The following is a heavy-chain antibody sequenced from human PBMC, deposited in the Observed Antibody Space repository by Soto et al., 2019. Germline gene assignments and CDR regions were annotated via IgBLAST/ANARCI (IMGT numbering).Heavy chain of an antibody. CDR2: TNPSSGGT. CDR3: ARDFRTYSHGVDV. Sequence: ASVKVSCKASGYPFTGPYIYWVRQAPGQGLEWMGWTNPSSGGTEFAEKFQGRVTVTRDTSIRTVFLELNSLTSDDTGVYFCARDFRTYSHGVDVWGQGTAVTVSS. D-gene: IGHD4-4*01. CDR1: GYPFTGPY. V-gene: IGHV1-2*02. J-gene: IGHJ6*02.